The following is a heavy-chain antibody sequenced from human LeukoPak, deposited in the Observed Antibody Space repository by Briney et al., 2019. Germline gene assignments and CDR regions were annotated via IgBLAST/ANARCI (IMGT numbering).Heavy chain of an antibody. D-gene: IGHD3-3*01. J-gene: IGHJ4*02. CDR1: GFTFSTYS. CDR3: VVGHTQSKDYDFWSAYFDY. Sequence: PGGSLRLSCAASGFTFSTYSMNWVRQAPGKGLEWVSCISSTSSYRSYASSVRGRFTISRDNTKKSLYLQMNNLRAEDTAMYYCVVGHTQSKDYDFWSAYFDYWGQGALVTVSS. CDR2: ISSTSSYR. V-gene: IGHV3-21*01.